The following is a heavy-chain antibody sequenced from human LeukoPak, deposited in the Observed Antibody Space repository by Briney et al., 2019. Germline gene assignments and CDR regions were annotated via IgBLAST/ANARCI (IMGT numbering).Heavy chain of an antibody. J-gene: IGHJ5*02. CDR3: ARAERIAAAGTNWFDP. CDR1: VYSLSSGYY. Sequence: PSETLSLTCTVSVYSLSSGYYWGWIRQPPGKGLEWIGCIYHSGSTYYNPSLKSRVTISVDTSKNQFSLNLSSVTAADTAVYYCARAERIAAAGTNWFDPWGQGTLVTVSS. D-gene: IGHD6-13*01. CDR2: IYHSGST. V-gene: IGHV4-38-2*02.